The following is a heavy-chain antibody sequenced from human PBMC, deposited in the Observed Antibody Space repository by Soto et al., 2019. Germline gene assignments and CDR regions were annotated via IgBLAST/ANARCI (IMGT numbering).Heavy chain of an antibody. CDR3: AKDGDHCSSTSCIYYYYYYMDV. CDR2: ISGSGGST. J-gene: IGHJ6*03. D-gene: IGHD2-2*01. CDR1: GFTFSSYA. Sequence: PGGSLRLSCAASGFTFSSYAMSWVRQAPGKGLEWVSAISGSGGSTYYAESVKGRFTISRDNSKNTLYLQMNSLRAEDTAVYYCAKDGDHCSSTSCIYYYYYYMDVWGKGTTVTVSS. V-gene: IGHV3-23*01.